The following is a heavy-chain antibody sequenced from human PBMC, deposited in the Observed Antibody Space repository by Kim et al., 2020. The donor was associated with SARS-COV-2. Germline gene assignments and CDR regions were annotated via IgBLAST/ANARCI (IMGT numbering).Heavy chain of an antibody. CDR2: VDHSGTT. Sequence: SETLSLTCVVSGVSISSSSCWSWVRQPPGKGLEWIGEVDHSGTTTYSVSLKSRVTISVDKSRNQFSLRLNSVSAAYTAVYYCARGVSSAWTLRAWFDPWGQGILVTVSP. J-gene: IGHJ5*02. V-gene: IGHV4-4*02. D-gene: IGHD3-22*01. CDR1: GVSISSSSC. CDR3: ARGVSSAWTLRAWFDP.